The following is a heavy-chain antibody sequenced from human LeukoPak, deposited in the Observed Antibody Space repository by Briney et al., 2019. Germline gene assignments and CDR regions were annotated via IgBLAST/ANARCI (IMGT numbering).Heavy chain of an antibody. CDR2: VYSGGST. CDR3: ARDRGYSYGPYWYFDL. CDR1: GFTLSSNY. D-gene: IGHD5-18*01. Sequence: GGSLRLSCAASGFTLSSNYMNWVRQAPGGGLEWGSVVYSGGSTYYAYSVKRRFTISRDNSKNTLYLQMNSLRADDTAVYYCARDRGYSYGPYWYFDLWGRGTLVTVSS. J-gene: IGHJ2*01. V-gene: IGHV3-66*01.